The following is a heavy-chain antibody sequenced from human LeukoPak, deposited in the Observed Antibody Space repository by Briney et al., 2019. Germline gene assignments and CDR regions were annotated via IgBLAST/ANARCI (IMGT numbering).Heavy chain of an antibody. CDR2: INQGGSDK. V-gene: IGHV3-7*01. CDR1: GFTFSGHW. J-gene: IGHJ4*02. CDR3: TRDRSRAEDD. D-gene: IGHD1-14*01. Sequence: GGSLRLSCAASGFTFSGHWMSWVRQAPGKGPEWVANINQGGSDKYYVGSVKGRFTISRDNANNLLYLQMNSLRGEDTAVYYCTRDRSRAEDDWGQGTLVTVSS.